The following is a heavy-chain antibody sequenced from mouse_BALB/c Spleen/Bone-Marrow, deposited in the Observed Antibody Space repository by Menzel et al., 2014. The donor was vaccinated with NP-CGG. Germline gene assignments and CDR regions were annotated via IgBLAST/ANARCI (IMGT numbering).Heavy chain of an antibody. V-gene: IGHV1-67*01. CDR3: ARRGYGSSPFDY. CDR1: GYTFXDYA. CDR2: ISTYSGNT. Sequence: QVHVKQSGPELVRPGVSVKISCKGSGYTFXDYAMHWVKQSHAKSLEWIGVISTYSGNTNYNQKFKGKATMTVDKSSSTAYRELARLTSEDSAIYYCARRGYGSSPFDYWGQGTTLTVSS. J-gene: IGHJ2*01. D-gene: IGHD1-1*01.